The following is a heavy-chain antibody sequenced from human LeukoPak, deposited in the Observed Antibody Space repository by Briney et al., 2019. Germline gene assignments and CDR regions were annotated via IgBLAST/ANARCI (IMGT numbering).Heavy chain of an antibody. J-gene: IGHJ3*01. Sequence: PSETLSLTCTVSGASLARDMYHWGWVRQSPGKGLEWLGTIYYDGSTFYSPSFKSRVTISINASKKQLSLNLASVTAADTAVYYCARRGDAWQLLYSFDVWGQGTAVIVSS. CDR2: IYYDGST. D-gene: IGHD2-15*01. CDR3: ARRGDAWQLLYSFDV. V-gene: IGHV4-39*01. CDR1: GASLARDMYH.